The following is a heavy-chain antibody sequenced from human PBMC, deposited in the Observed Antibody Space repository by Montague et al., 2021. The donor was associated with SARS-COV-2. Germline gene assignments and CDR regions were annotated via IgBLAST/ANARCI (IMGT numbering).Heavy chain of an antibody. CDR1: GGSISSYY. CDR2: IYYSRST. D-gene: IGHD2-15*01. V-gene: IGHV4-59*08. Sequence: SETLSLTCTVSGGSISSYYWSWIRQPPGKGLEWIGYIYYSRSTNYNPSLKSRVTISVDTSKNQFSLKVRSVTAADTAVYYCAWRRERWPDAFDIWGQGTMVTVSS. J-gene: IGHJ3*02. CDR3: AWRRERWPDAFDI.